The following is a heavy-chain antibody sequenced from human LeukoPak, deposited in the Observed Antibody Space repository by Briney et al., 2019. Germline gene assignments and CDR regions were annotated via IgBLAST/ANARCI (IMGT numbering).Heavy chain of an antibody. CDR2: FDPEDGET. CDR3: ARASYGGNSVGYYYMDV. V-gene: IGHV1-24*01. CDR1: GYTLTELS. Sequence: ASVKVSCKVSGYTLTELSMHWVRQAPGKGLEWMGGFDPEDGETIYAQKFQGRVTMTEDTSTDTAYMELSSLRSEDTAVYYCARASYGGNSVGYYYMDVWGKGTTVTVSS. D-gene: IGHD4-23*01. J-gene: IGHJ6*03.